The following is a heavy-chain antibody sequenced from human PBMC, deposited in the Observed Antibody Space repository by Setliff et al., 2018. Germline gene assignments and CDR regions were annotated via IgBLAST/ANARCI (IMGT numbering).Heavy chain of an antibody. J-gene: IGHJ4*02. Sequence: PSETLSLTCTVSGDSIRSHYWSWIRQSPEKGLEWIGFIFYSGDTKSNPSLKSRVTMSVDTSKDQFSLKLISMTAADTAVYYCARGRNIAARLLDSWGQGTLVTVSS. CDR3: ARGRNIAARLLDS. D-gene: IGHD6-6*01. CDR2: IFYSGDT. V-gene: IGHV4-59*11. CDR1: GDSIRSHY.